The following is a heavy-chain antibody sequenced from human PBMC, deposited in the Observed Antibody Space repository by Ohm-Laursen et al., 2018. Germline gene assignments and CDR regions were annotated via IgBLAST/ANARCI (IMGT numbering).Heavy chain of an antibody. CDR1: GFTFSTYA. D-gene: IGHD3-16*01. CDR2: ISGSGGNT. CDR3: AKDFQYSYGRFDY. V-gene: IGHV3-23*01. Sequence: GSLRLSCAASGFTFSTYAMSWVRQAPGKGLEWVSGISGSGGNTYYADSVKGRFTISRDNSKNTLYLQMNSLRAEDTAVYYCAKDFQYSYGRFDYWGQGTPVTVSS. J-gene: IGHJ4*02.